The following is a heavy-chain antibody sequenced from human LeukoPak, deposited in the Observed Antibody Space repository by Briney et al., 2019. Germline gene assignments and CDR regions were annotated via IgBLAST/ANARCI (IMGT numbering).Heavy chain of an antibody. CDR2: INQDGSEK. D-gene: IGHD6-13*01. CDR3: ARKAADDYYYYYMDV. CDR1: GFTFSSYW. V-gene: IGHV3-7*01. Sequence: PGGSLRLSCAASGFTFSSYWMSWVRQAPGKGLEWVANINQDGSEKHSVDSVKGRFTISRDNGKSSLYLQMNSLRAEDRAVYYCARKAADDYYYYYMDVWGKGTTVTISS. J-gene: IGHJ6*03.